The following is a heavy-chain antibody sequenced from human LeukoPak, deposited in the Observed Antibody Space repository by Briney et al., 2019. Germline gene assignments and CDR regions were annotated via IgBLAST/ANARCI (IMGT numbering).Heavy chain of an antibody. J-gene: IGHJ6*02. V-gene: IGHV5-51*01. CDR3: ARLLWVGSSFYYYGMDV. CDR1: GYIFTSYW. Sequence: GESLKISCKGSGYIFTSYWIGWVRQMPGKGLEWVGIIYPGDSDTRYSPSFQGQVTISADKSISTAYLQWSSLKASDTAMYYCARLLWVGSSFYYYGMDVWGQGTTVTVSS. D-gene: IGHD6-13*01. CDR2: IYPGDSDT.